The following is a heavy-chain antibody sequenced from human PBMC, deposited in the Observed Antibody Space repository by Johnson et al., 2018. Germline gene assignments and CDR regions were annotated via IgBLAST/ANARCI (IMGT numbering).Heavy chain of an antibody. J-gene: IGHJ4*02. CDR1: GFTFRDYA. V-gene: IGHV3-9*03. Sequence: EVQLLESGGGLVQPGTSLRLSCSASGFTFRDYAMHWVRQAPGQGLEWVSGISWNNKNIGSADSVKGRFTISRDDTENSLYLQMHSLRVEDMALYYCVKDVSTAGYYDYSNYYYIRYYFDYWGQGTMVTVSS. CDR3: VKDVSTAGYYDYSNYYYIRYYFDY. D-gene: IGHD3-22*01. CDR2: ISWNNKNI.